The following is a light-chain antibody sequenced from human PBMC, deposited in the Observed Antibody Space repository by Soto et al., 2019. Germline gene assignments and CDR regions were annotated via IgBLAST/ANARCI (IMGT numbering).Light chain of an antibody. CDR3: QQYYGNPPT. CDR1: QSILYSYDNQNY. J-gene: IGKJ2*01. CDR2: WTS. Sequence: DIAMTQSPDSLAVSLGERATINCKSSQSILYSYDNQNYLAWYQQKPGQPPKLLIYWTSNRESGVPERFSGSGSGTDFTLTISSLRAEDVAVYYCQQYYGNPPTFGQGTKLEIK. V-gene: IGKV4-1*01.